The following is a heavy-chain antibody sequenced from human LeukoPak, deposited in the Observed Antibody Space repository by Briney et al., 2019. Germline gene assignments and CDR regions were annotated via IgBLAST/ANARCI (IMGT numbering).Heavy chain of an antibody. J-gene: IGHJ3*02. CDR3: ARGYGGDAFDI. D-gene: IGHD4-23*01. Sequence: ASVKVSCKASGGTFSSYAISWVRQAPGQGLECMGGIIPIFGTANYAQKFQDRVTITADESTSTAYMELSSLRSEDTAVYYCARGYGGDAFDIWGQGTMVTVSS. CDR2: IIPIFGTA. CDR1: GGTFSSYA. V-gene: IGHV1-69*13.